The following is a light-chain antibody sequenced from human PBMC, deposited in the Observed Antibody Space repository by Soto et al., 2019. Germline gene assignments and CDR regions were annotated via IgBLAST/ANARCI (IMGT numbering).Light chain of an antibody. CDR3: QQTYSTPIT. CDR1: QSISNY. V-gene: IGKV1-39*01. J-gene: IGKJ5*01. CDR2: RAS. Sequence: DIQMTQSPSSLSASVRDSVTITCRASQSISNYLNWYQQKPGKDPKLLISRASSLQSGVPSRFSGSGSVTDFTLTISSLQPEDFATYYCQQTYSTPITFGQGTRLEIK.